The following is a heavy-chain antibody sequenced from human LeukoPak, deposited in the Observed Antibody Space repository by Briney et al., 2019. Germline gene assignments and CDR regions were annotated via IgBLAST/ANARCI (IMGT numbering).Heavy chain of an antibody. CDR2: IYYSGST. J-gene: IGHJ4*02. D-gene: IGHD1-26*01. CDR3: ARHESGSYYYFDY. Sequence: PSETLSLTCTVSGGSISSYYWSWIRQPPGKGLEWIGYIYYSGSTNYNPSLKSRVTISVDTSKNRFSLKLSSVTAADTAVYYCARHESGSYYYFDYWGQGTLVTVSS. V-gene: IGHV4-59*08. CDR1: GGSISSYY.